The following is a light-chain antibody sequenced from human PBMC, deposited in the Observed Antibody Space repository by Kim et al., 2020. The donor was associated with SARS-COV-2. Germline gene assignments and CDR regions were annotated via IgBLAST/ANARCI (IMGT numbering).Light chain of an antibody. CDR2: GAS. CDR3: KQYGSSPRT. J-gene: IGKJ2*01. CDR1: QSVSRNY. V-gene: IGKV3-20*01. Sequence: LSPGDRVVLAYRPSQSVSRNYLAWYQQKPGQAPRVLIYGASNRATGIPDRFSGSGSGTDFTLTITRLEPEDFAVYYCKQYGSSPRTFGQGTKLEI.